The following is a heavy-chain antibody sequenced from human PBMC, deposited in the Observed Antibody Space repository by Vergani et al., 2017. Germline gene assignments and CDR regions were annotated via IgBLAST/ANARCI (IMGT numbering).Heavy chain of an antibody. CDR2: IYRTGRT. V-gene: IGHV4-38-2*01. CDR1: GFSIDNGYY. Sequence: QVQLQESSPGLVKPSETLSLTCAVSGFSIDNGYYWDWIRQPPGKGLEWIGSIYRTGRTHFNPSLKSRVTISVDTSNNHFSLRLNSLTAADTAVYYCARRSGIVYDIFSGTQYFFDFWGQGTLVTVSS. CDR3: ARRSGIVYDIFSGTQYFFDF. J-gene: IGHJ4*02. D-gene: IGHD3-9*01.